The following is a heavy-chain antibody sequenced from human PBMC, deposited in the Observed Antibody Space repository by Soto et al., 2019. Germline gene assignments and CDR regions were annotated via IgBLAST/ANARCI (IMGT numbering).Heavy chain of an antibody. D-gene: IGHD6-6*01. J-gene: IGHJ6*02. Sequence: GESLKISCKGSGYSLTRFWIGWVRQMPGKGLEWMGIIYPGDSDTRYSPSFRGQVTISADKSISTAYLQWSSLKASDTAMYYCARTITAARPYYYYGMEVSGQGTTVTVSS. CDR2: IYPGDSDT. CDR1: GYSLTRFW. CDR3: ARTITAARPYYYYGMEV. V-gene: IGHV5-51*01.